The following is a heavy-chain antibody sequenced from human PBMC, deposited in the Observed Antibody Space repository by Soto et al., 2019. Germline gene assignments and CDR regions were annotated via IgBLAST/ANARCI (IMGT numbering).Heavy chain of an antibody. CDR1: GFTFSNAW. Sequence: GALRLSCAASGFTFSNAWMSWVRQAPGKGLEWVGRIKSKTDGGTTDYAAPVKGSFTISRDDSKNTLYLQMNSLKPEDTAVYYCTRHPYYYYYYMDVWGKGTTVTVSS. CDR3: TRHPYYYYYYMDV. J-gene: IGHJ6*03. CDR2: IKSKTDGGTT. V-gene: IGHV3-15*01.